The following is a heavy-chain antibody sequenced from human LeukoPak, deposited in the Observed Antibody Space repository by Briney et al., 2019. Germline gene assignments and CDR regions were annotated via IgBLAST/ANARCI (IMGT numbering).Heavy chain of an antibody. D-gene: IGHD4/OR15-4a*01. Sequence: GGSLRLSCAASGFTFSSYEMNWVRQAPGKGLEWVSYISSGSTIYDADSVKGRFTISRDNAKNSLYLQMNSLRAEDTAVYYCGKKRKAGAGAPLGHWGQGT. CDR2: ISSGSTI. CDR1: GFTFSSYE. CDR3: GKKRKAGAGAPLGH. J-gene: IGHJ4*01. V-gene: IGHV3-48*03.